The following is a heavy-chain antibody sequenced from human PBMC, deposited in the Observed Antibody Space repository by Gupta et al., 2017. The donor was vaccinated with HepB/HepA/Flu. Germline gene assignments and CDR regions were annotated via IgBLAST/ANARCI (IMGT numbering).Heavy chain of an antibody. CDR3: ARTLNGGWTGFPLDY. D-gene: IGHD3/OR15-3a*01. V-gene: IGHV3-7*01. J-gene: IGHJ4*02. CDR1: GFTFSTYW. Sequence: EVQLVESGGGLVQPGGSLRLSCAVSGFTFSTYWMSWVRQAPGKGLEWVANMNQDGSQRYYVDSVKGRFTISRDHAKKSLYLQMSSLRAEDTAVYYCARTLNGGWTGFPLDYWGQGTLVTVSS. CDR2: MNQDGSQR.